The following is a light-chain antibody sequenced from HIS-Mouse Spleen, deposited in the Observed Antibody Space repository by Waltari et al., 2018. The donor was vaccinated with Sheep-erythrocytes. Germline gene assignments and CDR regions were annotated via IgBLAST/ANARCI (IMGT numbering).Light chain of an antibody. J-gene: IGLJ3*02. Sequence: QSALTQPPSASGSPGQSVTLSCTGTSSYVGGYNYVPRYQQHPGKPPKLMIYEVSKRPSGVPDRFSGSKSGNTASLTVSGLQAEDEADYYCSSYAGSNNWVFGGGTKLTVL. V-gene: IGLV2-8*01. CDR2: EVS. CDR1: SSYVGGYNY. CDR3: SSYAGSNNWV.